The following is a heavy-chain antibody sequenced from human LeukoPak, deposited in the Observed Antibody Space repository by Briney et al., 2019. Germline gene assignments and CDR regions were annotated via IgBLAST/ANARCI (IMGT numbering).Heavy chain of an antibody. V-gene: IGHV3-30*03. CDR2: MSYDGSNK. J-gene: IGHJ4*02. D-gene: IGHD1-26*01. CDR3: TREVSGSLYFDY. CDR1: GFTFSSYA. Sequence: GGSLRLSCAASGFTFSSYAIHWVRQAPGKGLEWVALMSYDGSNKYYADSVKGRFTISRDNSKDTLYLQMNSLRAEDTAVYYCTREVSGSLYFDYWGQGTLVTVSS.